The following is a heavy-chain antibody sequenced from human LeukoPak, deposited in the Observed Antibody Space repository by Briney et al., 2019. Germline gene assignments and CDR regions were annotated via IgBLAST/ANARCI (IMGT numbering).Heavy chain of an antibody. D-gene: IGHD1-26*01. CDR2: ISGSGGNT. CDR3: AKDPRWGGELYSGNPFDY. Sequence: AGGSLRLSCAASGFTFSNYAMSWVRQAPGKGLEWVSSISGSGGNTYCADSVKGRFTISRDNSKNTLYLQMNSLRAEDTAVYYCAKDPRWGGELYSGNPFDYWGQGTLVTVSS. CDR1: GFTFSNYA. V-gene: IGHV3-23*01. J-gene: IGHJ4*02.